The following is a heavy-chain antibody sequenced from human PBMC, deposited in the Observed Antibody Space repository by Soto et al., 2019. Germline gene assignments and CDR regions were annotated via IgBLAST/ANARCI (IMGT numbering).Heavy chain of an antibody. V-gene: IGHV1-18*01. CDR1: GYTFTSFH. CDR2: ISAYNGNT. CDR3: XXXXXXXXS. J-gene: IGHJ5*02. Sequence: QVQLVQSGAEVKKPGASVKVSCKASGYTFTSFHISWVRQAPGQGLEWMGWISAYNGNTNYAQNLQGRVTMTTDTSTSTAXMXXXXXXXXXXXXXXXXXXXXXXXSWGQGTLVX.